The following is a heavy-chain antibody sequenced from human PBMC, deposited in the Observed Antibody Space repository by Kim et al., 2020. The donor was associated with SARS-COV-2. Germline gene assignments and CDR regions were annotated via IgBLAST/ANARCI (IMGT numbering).Heavy chain of an antibody. Sequence: NPSLQSRVTISVDTSKNQFSLKLSSVTAADTAVYYCASYADSSGWYLFDYWGQGALVTVSS. J-gene: IGHJ4*02. CDR3: ASYADSSGWYLFDY. D-gene: IGHD6-19*01. V-gene: IGHV4-39*01.